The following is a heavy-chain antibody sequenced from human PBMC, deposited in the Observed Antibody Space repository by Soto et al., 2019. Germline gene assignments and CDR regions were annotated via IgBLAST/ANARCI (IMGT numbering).Heavy chain of an antibody. J-gene: IGHJ6*02. Sequence: SETLSLTCTVSGGSISSYYWGWIRQPAGKGLEWIGRIYTSGSTNYNPSLKSRVTMSVDTSKNQFSLKLSSVPAADTAVYYCAGRHLHYYYYGMDVWGQGTTVTVSS. V-gene: IGHV4-4*07. CDR3: AGRHLHYYYYGMDV. CDR1: GGSISSYY. CDR2: IYTSGST.